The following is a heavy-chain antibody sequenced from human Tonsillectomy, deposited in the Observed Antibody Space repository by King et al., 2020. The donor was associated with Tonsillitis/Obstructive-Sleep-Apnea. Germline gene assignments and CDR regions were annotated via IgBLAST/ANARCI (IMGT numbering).Heavy chain of an antibody. D-gene: IGHD2-2*01. J-gene: IGHJ6*03. CDR3: ARTDIVVVPAASGAYYYMDV. Sequence: VQLQQWGAGLLKPSETLSLTCAVYGGSFSNYYWSWIRQPPGKGLEWIGEINHSGSTNYNPSLKSGVTISVDTSKNQFSLKLGSVTAAETAVYYCARTDIVVVPAASGAYYYMDVWGKGTTVTVS. CDR2: INHSGST. CDR1: GGSFSNYY. V-gene: IGHV4-34*01.